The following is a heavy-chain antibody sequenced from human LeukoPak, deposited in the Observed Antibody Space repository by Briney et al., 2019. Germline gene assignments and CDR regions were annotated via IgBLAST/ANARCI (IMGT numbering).Heavy chain of an antibody. Sequence: ASVKVSCKASGYTFTSYAMHWVRQAPGQRLEWMGWINAGNGNTKYSQKFQGRVTITRDTSASTAYMELSSLRSEDTAVYYCARDLRDGYNYFDYWGQGTLVTVSS. D-gene: IGHD5-24*01. CDR2: INAGNGNT. V-gene: IGHV1-3*01. CDR3: ARDLRDGYNYFDY. J-gene: IGHJ4*02. CDR1: GYTFTSYA.